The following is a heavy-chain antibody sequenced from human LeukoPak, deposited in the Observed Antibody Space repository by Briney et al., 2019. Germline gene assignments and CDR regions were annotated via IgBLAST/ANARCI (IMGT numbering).Heavy chain of an antibody. Sequence: SVKVSCKASGGTFISYAISWVRQAPGQGLEWMGGIIALFGTANYAQKFQGRLTITADESTSTAYMELSSLRSEDTAVYYCARIRDGYNSYFFYGMDVWGQGTTVTVSS. V-gene: IGHV1-69*13. D-gene: IGHD5-24*01. CDR2: IIALFGTA. CDR1: GGTFISYA. CDR3: ARIRDGYNSYFFYGMDV. J-gene: IGHJ6*02.